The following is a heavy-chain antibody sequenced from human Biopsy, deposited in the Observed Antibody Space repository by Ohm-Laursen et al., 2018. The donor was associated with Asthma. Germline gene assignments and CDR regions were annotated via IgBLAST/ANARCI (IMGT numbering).Heavy chain of an antibody. J-gene: IGHJ4*02. V-gene: IGHV3-30*18. Sequence: GQTLSLTCAAAGKHFGSYNMHWVRQAPGKGLEWVAVISYDGNHKFYEDSVKGRFTISRDNSKNTLYLQMNSLRTEDTAVYYCAKRRGYSGHDNDYWGQGTLVIVSA. CDR2: ISYDGNHK. CDR1: GKHFGSYN. D-gene: IGHD5-12*01. CDR3: AKRRGYSGHDNDY.